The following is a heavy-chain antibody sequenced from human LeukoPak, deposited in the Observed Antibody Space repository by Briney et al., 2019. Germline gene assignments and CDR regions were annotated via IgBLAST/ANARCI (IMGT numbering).Heavy chain of an antibody. D-gene: IGHD5-12*01. CDR3: TSSGYVWDYFDY. Sequence: GGSLRLSCATSGFTFSGSAMHWVRQASGKGLEWVGRIRSKANTYATAYAASVKGRFTISRDDSKNTAYLQMNSLKTEDTAVYYCTSSGYVWDYFDYWGQGTLVTVSS. CDR2: IRSKANTYAT. J-gene: IGHJ4*02. CDR1: GFTFSGSA. V-gene: IGHV3-73*01.